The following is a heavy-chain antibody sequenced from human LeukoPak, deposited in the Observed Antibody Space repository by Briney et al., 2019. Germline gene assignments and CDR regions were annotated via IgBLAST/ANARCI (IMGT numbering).Heavy chain of an antibody. J-gene: IGHJ3*01. D-gene: IGHD6-19*01. CDR3: AKDREHWLVPTGYAFDV. V-gene: IGHV3-9*01. CDR1: GFIFDDFA. Sequence: GRSLRLSCAASGFIFDDFAMHWVRQAPGKGLEWVSGVSWGGDSIEYADSERGRFTISRDNVNNSLYLQLNSLRPEDTAFYYCAKDREHWLVPTGYAFDVWGQGTLVTVSS. CDR2: VSWGGDSI.